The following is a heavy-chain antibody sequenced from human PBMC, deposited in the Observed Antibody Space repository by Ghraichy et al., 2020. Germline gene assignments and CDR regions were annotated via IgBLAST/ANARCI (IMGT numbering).Heavy chain of an antibody. V-gene: IGHV3-15*01. CDR3: TTDRRYCSGGSCYPASFEN. CDR2: IKNKIYGATT. D-gene: IGHD2-15*01. J-gene: IGHJ4*02. Sequence: GGSLRLSCVASGYTFSNAWMSWVRQALGKGLEWVGFIKNKIYGATTDSAAPVKGRFTISRDDSKNTLYLQMDSLKTEDTAVYYCTTDRRYCSGGSCYPASFENWRQGTLVTVSS. CDR1: GYTFSNAW.